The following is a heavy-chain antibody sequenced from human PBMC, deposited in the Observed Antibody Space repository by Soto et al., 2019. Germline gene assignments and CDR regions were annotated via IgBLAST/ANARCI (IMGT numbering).Heavy chain of an antibody. V-gene: IGHV3-23*01. J-gene: IGHJ5*02. CDR2: ISGSGGST. CDR3: AKDRRVRALDPERLRWLFNWFDP. CDR1: GFTFSSYA. Sequence: GGSLRLSCAASGFTFSSYAMSWVRQAPGKGLEWVSAISGSGGSTYYADSGKGRFTISRDNSKNTLYLQMNSLRAEDTAVYYCAKDRRVRALDPERLRWLFNWFDPWGQGTLVTVSS. D-gene: IGHD4-17*01.